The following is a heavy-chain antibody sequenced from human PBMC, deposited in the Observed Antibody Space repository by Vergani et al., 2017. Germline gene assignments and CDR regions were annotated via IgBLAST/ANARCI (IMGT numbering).Heavy chain of an antibody. J-gene: IGHJ4*02. CDR1: GFTFSSYS. Sequence: EVQLVESGGGLVKPGGSLRLSCAASGFTFSSYSMNWVRQAPGKGLEYVSAISSNGGSTYYANSVKGRFTISRDNSKNTLYLQMGSLRAEDMAVYYCARGDSYCSGGSCYPDYWGQGTLVTVSS. CDR3: ARGDSYCSGGSCYPDY. CDR2: ISSNGGST. V-gene: IGHV3-64*01. D-gene: IGHD2-15*01.